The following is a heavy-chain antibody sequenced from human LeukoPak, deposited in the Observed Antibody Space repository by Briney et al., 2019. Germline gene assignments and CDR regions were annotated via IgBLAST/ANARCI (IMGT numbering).Heavy chain of an antibody. CDR2: ISSSSSYI. CDR1: GFTFSSYS. D-gene: IGHD6-19*01. Sequence: KPGGSLRLSCAASGFTFSSYSMNWVRQAPGKGLEWVSSISSSSSYIYYADSVKGRFTISRDNAKNSLYLQMNSLRAEDTAVYYCARGQGGSGSSFDCWGQGTLVTVSS. CDR3: ARGQGGSGSSFDC. V-gene: IGHV3-21*01. J-gene: IGHJ4*02.